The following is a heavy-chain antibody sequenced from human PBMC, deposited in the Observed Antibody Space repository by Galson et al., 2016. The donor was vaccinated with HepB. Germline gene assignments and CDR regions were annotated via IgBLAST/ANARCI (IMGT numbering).Heavy chain of an antibody. Sequence: SVKVSCKASGYTFATSAMHWVRHIPGQSLEWMGWVNAGDGSTKYSQKFQGRVAITSDTSASTAYMELKSLRSEDTAVYYCSRVGSSKQLLLDYWGQGTLVTVAS. CDR2: VNAGDGST. V-gene: IGHV1-3*01. CDR3: SRVGSSKQLLLDY. D-gene: IGHD2-2*01. J-gene: IGHJ4*02. CDR1: GYTFATSA.